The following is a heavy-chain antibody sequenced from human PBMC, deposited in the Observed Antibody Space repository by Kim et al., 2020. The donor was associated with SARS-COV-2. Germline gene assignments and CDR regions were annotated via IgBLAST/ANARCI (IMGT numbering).Heavy chain of an antibody. CDR3: ARCGVVYYYYGMDV. CDR2: ISSSSSTI. D-gene: IGHD3-10*01. CDR1: GFTFSSYS. V-gene: IGHV3-48*04. Sequence: GGSLRLSCAASGFTFSSYSMNWVRQAPGKGLEWVSYISSSSSTIYYADSVQGRFTISRDNAKNSLYLQMNSLRAEDTAVYYCARCGVVYYYYGMDVWGQGTTVTVSS. J-gene: IGHJ6*02.